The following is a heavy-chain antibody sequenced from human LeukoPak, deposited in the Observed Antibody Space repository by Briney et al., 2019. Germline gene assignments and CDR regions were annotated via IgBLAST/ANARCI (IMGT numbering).Heavy chain of an antibody. J-gene: IGHJ4*02. Sequence: GASVKVSCKASGYTFTGYYMHWVRQAPGQGLEWMGWINPNSGGTNYAQKFQGRVTMTRDTSISTAYMELSRLRSDDTAVYYCARDGMLTTVTSGGDYWGQGTLVTVSS. CDR3: ARDGMLTTVTSGGDY. V-gene: IGHV1-2*02. CDR2: INPNSGGT. D-gene: IGHD4-17*01. CDR1: GYTFTGYY.